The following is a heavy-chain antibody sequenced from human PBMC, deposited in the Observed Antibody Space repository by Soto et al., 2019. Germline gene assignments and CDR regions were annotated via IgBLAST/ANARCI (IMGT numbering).Heavy chain of an antibody. CDR3: ARDFLVDYGDYPPCFDY. Sequence: ASVKVSCKASGYTFTSYGISWVRQAPGQGLEWMGWISAYNGNTNYAQKLQGRVTMTTDTSTSTAYMELRSLRSDDTAVYYCARDFLVDYGDYPPCFDYWGQGTLVTVSS. J-gene: IGHJ4*02. CDR2: ISAYNGNT. CDR1: GYTFTSYG. D-gene: IGHD4-17*01. V-gene: IGHV1-18*01.